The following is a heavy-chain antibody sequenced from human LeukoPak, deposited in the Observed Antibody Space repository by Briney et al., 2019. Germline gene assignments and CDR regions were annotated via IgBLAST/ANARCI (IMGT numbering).Heavy chain of an antibody. D-gene: IGHD7-27*01. CDR2: INAGNGNT. V-gene: IGHV1-3*01. Sequence: ASVKVSCKASGYTIISYAMHWVRQAPGQRLEWMGWINAGNGNTKHSQKFQGRVTITRDTSASTAYMELSSLRSEDTAVYYCARTPGDENGMDVWGQGTTVTVSS. J-gene: IGHJ6*02. CDR3: ARTPGDENGMDV. CDR1: GYTIISYA.